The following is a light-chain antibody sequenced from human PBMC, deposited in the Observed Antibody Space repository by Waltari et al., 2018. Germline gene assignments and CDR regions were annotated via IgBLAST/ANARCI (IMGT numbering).Light chain of an antibody. V-gene: IGLV2-14*03. Sequence: QSALTQPAPVSGSPGQSIPIHCTETPSYLVPYNPVPWYQQHPVKAPKLMIYDVSERPSGVSNRFSGSKSGNTASLTISGLQSEDEGYYDCCSYTTISTRAFGGGTKLTVL. CDR3: CSYTTISTRA. CDR2: DVS. CDR1: PSYLVPYNP. J-gene: IGLJ3*02.